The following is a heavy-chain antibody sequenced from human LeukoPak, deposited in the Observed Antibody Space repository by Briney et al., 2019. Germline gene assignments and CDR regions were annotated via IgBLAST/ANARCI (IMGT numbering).Heavy chain of an antibody. CDR1: GFTFSSYA. J-gene: IGHJ4*02. Sequence: SGGSLRLYCAASGFTFSSYAMSWVRQAPGKGLEWVSAISGSGGSTYYADSVKGRFTISRDNSKNTLYLQMNSLRAEDTAVYYCVRDRNTGAAGYYFDYWGQGTLVTVSS. CDR2: ISGSGGST. V-gene: IGHV3-23*01. D-gene: IGHD6-13*01. CDR3: VRDRNTGAAGYYFDY.